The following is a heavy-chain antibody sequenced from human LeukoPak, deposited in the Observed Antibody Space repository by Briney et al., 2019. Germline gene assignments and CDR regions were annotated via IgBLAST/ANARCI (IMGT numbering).Heavy chain of an antibody. CDR1: GGSFSGYY. Sequence: SETLSLTCAVYGGSFSGYYWSWIRQPPGKGLVWIGEINHSGSTNYNPSLKSRVTISVDTSKNQFSLKLSSVTAADTAVYYCARGRVYYYGSGRRDFDYWGQGTLVTVSS. J-gene: IGHJ4*02. CDR3: ARGRVYYYGSGRRDFDY. V-gene: IGHV4-34*01. D-gene: IGHD3-10*01. CDR2: INHSGST.